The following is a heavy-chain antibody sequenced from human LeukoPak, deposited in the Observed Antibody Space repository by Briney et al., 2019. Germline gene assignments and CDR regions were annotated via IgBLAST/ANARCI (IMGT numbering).Heavy chain of an antibody. CDR2: IYSSGTT. J-gene: IGHJ6*03. V-gene: IGHV4-4*07. D-gene: IGHD3-10*01. CDR1: GGSISSYY. Sequence: SETLSLTCTVSGGSISSYYWSWIRQPAGKGLECIGRIYSSGTTNFNPSLKSRVTLSVETSKNQVSLRLYSVTSADTAVYYCARVRRTRTFDYYIDVWGKGTTVTVSS. CDR3: ARVRRTRTFDYYIDV.